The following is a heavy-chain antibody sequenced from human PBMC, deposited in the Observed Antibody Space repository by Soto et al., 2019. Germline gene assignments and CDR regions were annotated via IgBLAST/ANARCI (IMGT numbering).Heavy chain of an antibody. CDR2: IYHTGST. CDR1: SDSISSSNW. Sequence: QVQLQESGPGLVKPSGTLSLTCGVSSDSISSSNWWTWVRQPPGKGLEWIGEIYHTGSTNYNPSLKSRVTISVDKSKNQSSLKLSSVTAADTAVYYCARVVVATYSSTFDPWGQGTLVTVSS. J-gene: IGHJ5*02. CDR3: ARVVVATYSSTFDP. V-gene: IGHV4-4*02. D-gene: IGHD6-13*01.